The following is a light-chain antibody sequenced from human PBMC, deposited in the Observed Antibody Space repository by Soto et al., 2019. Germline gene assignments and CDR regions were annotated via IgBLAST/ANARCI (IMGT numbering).Light chain of an antibody. V-gene: IGLV2-14*03. J-gene: IGLJ1*01. Sequence: QPVLTQPASVSGSPGQSITISCTGTSSDVGGYNYVSWYQQHPGKAPKFMIYDVSSRPSGVSNRFSGSKSGNTASLTISGLQAEDEADYYCCSYTTSNTRQIVFGTGTKLTVL. CDR3: CSYTTSNTRQIV. CDR1: SSDVGGYNY. CDR2: DVS.